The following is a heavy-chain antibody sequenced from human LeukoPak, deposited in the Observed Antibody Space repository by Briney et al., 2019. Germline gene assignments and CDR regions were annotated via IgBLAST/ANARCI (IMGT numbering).Heavy chain of an antibody. CDR3: ARRDNSGWNYFDF. D-gene: IGHD6-19*01. CDR1: GGSISSYS. CDR2: IYYSGST. Sequence: LGTLSLTCTVSGGSISSYSRSWIRQPPGKGLECIGYIYYSGSTNYNPALKSRLTISVDTSKNQSSLELSSVTAADTAVYYCARRDNSGWNYFDFWGQGILVTVSS. J-gene: IGHJ4*02. V-gene: IGHV4-59*08.